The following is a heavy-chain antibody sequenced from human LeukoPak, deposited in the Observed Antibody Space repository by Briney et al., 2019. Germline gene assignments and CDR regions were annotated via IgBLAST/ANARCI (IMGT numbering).Heavy chain of an antibody. CDR3: ASPGVGAFDY. D-gene: IGHD1-26*01. J-gene: IGHJ4*02. CDR1: GFTFTNYA. Sequence: GGSLRLSCAASGFTFTNYAMSWVRQAPGKGLEWVSGISGSGGSTYYADSVKGRFAISRDNSENTLYLQMNSLRAEDTAVYYCASPGVGAFDYWGQGILVSVSS. CDR2: ISGSGGST. V-gene: IGHV3-23*01.